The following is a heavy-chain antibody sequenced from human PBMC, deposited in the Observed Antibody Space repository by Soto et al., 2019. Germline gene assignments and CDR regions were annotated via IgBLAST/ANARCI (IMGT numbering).Heavy chain of an antibody. CDR3: ARELPPDL. CDR1: GFTVSSNY. D-gene: IGHD2-15*01. CDR2: MWSAGLT. Sequence: EVQLVESGGGLIQPGGYLRLSCAASGFTVSSNYMTWVRQAPGKGLEWVSIMWSAGLTYYADSVKGRFTISRDNSKNTLYLQMKSLRPEDLAVYYCARELPPDLWGQGTLVTVSS. J-gene: IGHJ5*02. V-gene: IGHV3-53*01.